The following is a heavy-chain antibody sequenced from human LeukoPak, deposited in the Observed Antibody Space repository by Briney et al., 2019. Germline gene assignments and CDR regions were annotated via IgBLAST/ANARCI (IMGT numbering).Heavy chain of an antibody. Sequence: SVKVSCKASGFTFTSSAMQWVRQARGQRLEWIGWIVVGSGNTNYAQKFQERVTITRDMSTSTAYMELSSLRSEDTAVYYCAAGFSLWFGELFPWGQGTLVTVSS. CDR1: GFTFTSSA. J-gene: IGHJ5*02. CDR2: IVVGSGNT. V-gene: IGHV1-58*02. D-gene: IGHD3-10*01. CDR3: AAGFSLWFGELFP.